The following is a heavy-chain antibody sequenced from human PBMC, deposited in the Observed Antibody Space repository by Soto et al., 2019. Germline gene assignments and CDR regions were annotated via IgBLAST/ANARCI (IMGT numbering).Heavy chain of an antibody. V-gene: IGHV3-74*01. J-gene: IGHJ6*02. CDR2: INSDGSST. D-gene: IGHD3-22*01. CDR3: ARVYDSSGYYLVYYYYGMDV. Sequence: GGSLRLSCAASGFTFSSYWMHWVRQAPGKGLVWVSRINSDGSSTSYADSVKGRFTISRDNAKNTLYLQMNSLRAEDTAVYYCARVYDSSGYYLVYYYYGMDVWGPGTTVTVSS. CDR1: GFTFSSYW.